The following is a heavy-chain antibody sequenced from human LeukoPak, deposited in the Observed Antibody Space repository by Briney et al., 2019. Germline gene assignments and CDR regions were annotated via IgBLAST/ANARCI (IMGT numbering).Heavy chain of an antibody. D-gene: IGHD3-3*01. CDR3: ARGKGVAIFGVVRPHRPYYMGV. V-gene: IGHV4-4*07. Sequence: SETLSLTCTVSGGSISNYFWSWVRQPAGKGLEWIGRIYSTGRSDYNPSLKSRITMSVDTSKNQFSLKLNSVTAADTAFYYCARGKGVAIFGVVRPHRPYYMGVWGKGTTVTVSS. CDR1: GGSISNYF. CDR2: IYSTGRS. J-gene: IGHJ6*03.